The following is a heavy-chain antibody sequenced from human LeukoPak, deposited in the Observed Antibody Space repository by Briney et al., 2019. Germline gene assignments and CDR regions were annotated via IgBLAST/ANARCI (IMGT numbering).Heavy chain of an antibody. Sequence: GGSLRLSCAASGFTFSNYWMSWVRQAPGKGLEWVANIKQGGSEKYYVDSVKGRFTISRDNAKNSLYLQMNSLRADDTAVYYCARDAVYSSNVKRSLIYFDYWGQGTLVTVSS. CDR3: ARDAVYSSNVKRSLIYFDY. CDR1: GFTFSNYW. D-gene: IGHD6-13*01. V-gene: IGHV3-7*03. CDR2: IKQGGSEK. J-gene: IGHJ4*02.